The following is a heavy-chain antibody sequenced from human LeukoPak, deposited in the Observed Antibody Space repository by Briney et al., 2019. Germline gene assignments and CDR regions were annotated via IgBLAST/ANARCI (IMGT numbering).Heavy chain of an antibody. J-gene: IGHJ3*02. D-gene: IGHD5-24*01. CDR3: ARDLRGYNYLRQVDAFDI. CDR2: ISSSGSTI. Sequence: GGSLRLSCAASGFTFSDYYMSWIRQAPGKGLEWVSYISSSGSTIYYADSVKGRFTISRDNAKNSLYLQMNSLRAEDTAVYYCARDLRGYNYLRQVDAFDIWAKGQWSPSLQ. CDR1: GFTFSDYY. V-gene: IGHV3-11*04.